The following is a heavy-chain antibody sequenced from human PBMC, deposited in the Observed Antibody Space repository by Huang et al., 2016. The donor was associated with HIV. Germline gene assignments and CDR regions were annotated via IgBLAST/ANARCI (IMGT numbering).Heavy chain of an antibody. J-gene: IGHJ4*02. CDR2: INPSDGST. CDR1: GYAFTSYY. CDR3: ARDRDFYDSSGYWGFNYFDY. Sequence: QVQLVQSGAEVKKPGASVKVSCKASGYAFTSYYMHWVRQAPGQGLEWMGIINPSDGSTSYAQKFQCRVTTTRDTSTNTVVMELSSLRSEDTAVYYCARDRDFYDSSGYWGFNYFDYWGQGTLVTVSS. D-gene: IGHD3-22*01. V-gene: IGHV1-46*01.